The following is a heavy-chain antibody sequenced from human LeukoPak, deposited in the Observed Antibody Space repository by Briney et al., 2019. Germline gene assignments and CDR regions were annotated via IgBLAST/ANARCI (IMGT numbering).Heavy chain of an antibody. CDR3: TRAVGRDGYNYRVGYFDY. J-gene: IGHJ4*02. CDR1: GFTFGDYA. Sequence: GGSLRLSCTASGFTFGDYAMSWVRQAPGKGLEWVGFIRSKAYGGTTEYAASVKGRFTISRDDSKSIAYLQMNSLKTEDTAVYYCTRAVGRDGYNYRVGYFDYWGQGTLVTVSS. V-gene: IGHV3-49*04. D-gene: IGHD5-12*01. CDR2: IRSKAYGGTT.